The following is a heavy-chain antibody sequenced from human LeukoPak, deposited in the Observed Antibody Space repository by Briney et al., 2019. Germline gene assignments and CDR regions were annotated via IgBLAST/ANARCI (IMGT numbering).Heavy chain of an antibody. J-gene: IGHJ6*03. V-gene: IGHV1-2*02. CDR1: GYTFTGYY. CDR2: INPNSGGT. D-gene: IGHD2-2*01. CDR3: ARVVPAAIPNYYYMDV. Sequence: ASVKVSCKASGYTFTGYYMHWVRQAPGQGLEWMGWINPNSGGTNYAQKFQGRVTMTRDTSISTAYMELSRLRSDDAAVYYCARVVPAAIPNYYYMDVWGKGTTVTVSS.